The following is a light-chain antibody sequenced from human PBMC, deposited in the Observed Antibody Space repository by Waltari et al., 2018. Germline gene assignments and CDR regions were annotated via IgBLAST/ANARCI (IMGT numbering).Light chain of an antibody. CDR1: SIGSKS. CDR2: YDS. CDR3: QVWDGNNDVGV. Sequence: SYVLTQTPSVSVAPGETASVTCGGDSIGSKSVHWYQQKPGQAPVLVIYYDSDRPAGIPERFSGSNSGDTATLTLSRVEVGDEADYYCQVWDGNNDVGVFGGGTKLTVL. V-gene: IGLV3-21*04. J-gene: IGLJ3*02.